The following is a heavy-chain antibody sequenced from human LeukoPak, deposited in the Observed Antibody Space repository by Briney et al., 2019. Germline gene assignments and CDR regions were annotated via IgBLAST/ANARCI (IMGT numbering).Heavy chain of an antibody. V-gene: IGHV3-33*01. Sequence: GGPLRLSCAASGFTFSSYGMHWVRQAPGKGLEWVAVIWYDGSNKYYADSVKGRFTISRDNSKNTLYLQMNSLRAEDTAVYYCARRPLSYSDYEVDYWGQGTLVTVSS. CDR2: IWYDGSNK. CDR3: ARRPLSYSDYEVDY. J-gene: IGHJ4*02. CDR1: GFTFSSYG. D-gene: IGHD4-11*01.